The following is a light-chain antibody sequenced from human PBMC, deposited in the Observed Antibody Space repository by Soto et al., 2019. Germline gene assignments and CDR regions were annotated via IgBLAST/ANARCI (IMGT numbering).Light chain of an antibody. V-gene: IGKV1-9*01. Sequence: DIPLTQSPSFLSASVGDRVTITCRASQGISSYLAWYQQKPGKAPKLLIYAASTLQSGVPSRFSGSGSGTEFTLTISSLQPEDFANYYCQQLNSYPSITFGQGTRLEIK. J-gene: IGKJ5*01. CDR3: QQLNSYPSIT. CDR2: AAS. CDR1: QGISSY.